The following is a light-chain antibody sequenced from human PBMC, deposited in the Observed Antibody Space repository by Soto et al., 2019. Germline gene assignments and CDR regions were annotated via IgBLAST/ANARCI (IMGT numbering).Light chain of an antibody. CDR3: QQYGYSSWT. V-gene: IGKV3-20*01. CDR2: AAS. Sequence: EIVLTQSPGTLSFSAGERATLSFRASQSVDSKYLAWYQQKPGQAPRILIFAASSRATGIPDRFSGSGSGTDFTLTISRLEPGDFAVYYCQQYGYSSWTFGQGTKVDIK. CDR1: QSVDSKY. J-gene: IGKJ1*01.